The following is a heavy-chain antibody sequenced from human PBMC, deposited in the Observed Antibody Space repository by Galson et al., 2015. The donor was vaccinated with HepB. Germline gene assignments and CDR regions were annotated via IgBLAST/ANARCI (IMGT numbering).Heavy chain of an antibody. CDR3: ARDQNYGSDLDAFDI. D-gene: IGHD3-10*01. CDR2: ISYDGSNK. Sequence: SLRLSCAASGFTFSSYAMHWVRQAPGKGLEWVAVISYDGSNKYYADSVKGRFTISRDNSKNTLYLQMNSLRAEDTAVYYCARDQNYGSDLDAFDIWGQGTMVTVSS. CDR1: GFTFSSYA. V-gene: IGHV3-30*04. J-gene: IGHJ3*02.